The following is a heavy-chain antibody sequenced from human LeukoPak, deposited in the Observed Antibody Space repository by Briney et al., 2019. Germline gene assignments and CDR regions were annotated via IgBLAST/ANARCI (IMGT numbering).Heavy chain of an antibody. V-gene: IGHV3-74*01. CDR2: INSDGSWT. D-gene: IGHD1-26*01. J-gene: IGHJ4*02. CDR3: ARVWELAALYYFDY. Sequence: GGSLRLSCAASGNYWMHWVRQVPGKGLVWVSHINSDGSWTSYADSVKGRFTISKDNAKNTVYLQMNSLRAEDTAVYYCARVWELAALYYFDYWGQGTLVTVSS. CDR1: GNYW.